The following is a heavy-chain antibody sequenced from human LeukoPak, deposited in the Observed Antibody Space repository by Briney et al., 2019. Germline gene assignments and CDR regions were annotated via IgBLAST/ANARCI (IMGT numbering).Heavy chain of an antibody. CDR3: ASEYCSGSSCYPC. CDR2: IIPIFGTA. D-gene: IGHD2-15*01. J-gene: IGHJ4*02. Sequence: SVKVSCKASGGTFSSYAISWVRQAPGQGLEWMGGIIPIFGTANYAQKFQGRVTITADESTSTAYMELSSLRSEDTAVYYCASEYCSGSSCYPCWGQGTLVTVSS. V-gene: IGHV1-69*01. CDR1: GGTFSSYA.